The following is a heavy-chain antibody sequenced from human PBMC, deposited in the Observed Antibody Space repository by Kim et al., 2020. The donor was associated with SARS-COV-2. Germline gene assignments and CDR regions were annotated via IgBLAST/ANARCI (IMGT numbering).Heavy chain of an antibody. J-gene: IGHJ4*02. D-gene: IGHD1-1*01. CDR1: GFIVSDNY. CDR3: AASAGGTFDY. V-gene: IGHV3-53*01. CDR2: IRRGGIK. Sequence: GGSLRLSCAVSGFIVSDNYVSWVRQAPGKGLEWLSVIRRGGIKNYADSAKGRFSISRDTPKKTVLLQLTNLRREDTTAYYCAASAGGTFDYWGQGNVVTV.